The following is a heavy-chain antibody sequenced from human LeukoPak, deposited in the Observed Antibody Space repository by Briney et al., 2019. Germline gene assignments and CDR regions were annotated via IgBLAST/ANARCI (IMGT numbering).Heavy chain of an antibody. CDR1: GASFSGYY. CDR2: INHSGST. J-gene: IGHJ4*02. D-gene: IGHD3-22*01. V-gene: IGHV4-34*01. CDR3: AGSGYYYDSRDY. Sequence: SETLSLTCAVYGASFSGYYWSWIRQPPGKGLEWIGEINHSGSTNYNPSLKSRVTISVDTSKNQFSLKLSSVTAADTAVYYCAGSGYYYDSRDYWGQGTLVTVSS.